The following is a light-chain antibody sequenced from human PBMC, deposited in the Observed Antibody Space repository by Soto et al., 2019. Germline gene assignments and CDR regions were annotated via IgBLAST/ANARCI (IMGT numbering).Light chain of an antibody. CDR3: QKYNSAPRA. CDR1: EDIGSDY. CDR2: DAS. Sequence: VVLTQSPDTLSVTPGERATLSCRASEDIGSDYLAWYQHKPGQPPSLLIFDASSRAPGIPDRFTGGGSGTDFTLTISSLQPEDVATYYCQKYNSAPRAFGQGTKVDIK. V-gene: IGKV3D-20*02. J-gene: IGKJ1*01.